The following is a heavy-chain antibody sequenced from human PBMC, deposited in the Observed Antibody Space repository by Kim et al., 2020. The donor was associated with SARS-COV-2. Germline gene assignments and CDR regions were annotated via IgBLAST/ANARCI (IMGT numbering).Heavy chain of an antibody. J-gene: IGHJ3*02. CDR1: GFTFSNAW. Sequence: GGSLRLSCAASGFTFSNAWMSLGRQAPGKGLEWVGRIKSKTDGGTTDYAAPVKGRFTISRDDSKNTLYLQMNSLKTEDTAVYYCTTDTAIDDYIWGSTHRNAFDIWGQGTMVTVSS. CDR3: TTDTAIDDYIWGSTHRNAFDI. CDR2: IKSKTDGGTT. V-gene: IGHV3-15*01. D-gene: IGHD3-16*01.